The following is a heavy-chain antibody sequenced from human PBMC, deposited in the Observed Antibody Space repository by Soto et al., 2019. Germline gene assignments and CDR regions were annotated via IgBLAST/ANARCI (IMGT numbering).Heavy chain of an antibody. J-gene: IGHJ6*02. CDR3: ARGHGSGSYYYYGMDV. D-gene: IGHD3-10*01. V-gene: IGHV4-39*01. CDR1: GGSISSSSYY. Sequence: KTSETLSLTCTVSGGSISSSSYYWGWIRQPPGKGLEWIGSIYYSGSTYYNPSLKSRVTISVDTSKNQFSLKLSSVTAADTAVYYCARGHGSGSYYYYGMDVWGQGTTVTSP. CDR2: IYYSGST.